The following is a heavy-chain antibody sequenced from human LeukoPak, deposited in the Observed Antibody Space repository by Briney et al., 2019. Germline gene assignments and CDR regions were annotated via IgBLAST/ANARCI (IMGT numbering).Heavy chain of an antibody. Sequence: SETLSLTCTVSGGSINSGGYYWSWIRQSAGKGLEWIGRISASGKTNYNPSLEDRVTISVDTSKNQFSLKLRSVTAADTAVYYCARDRYYYDSGSYFSAFDTWGQGTMVTVSS. CDR3: ARDRYYYDSGSYFSAFDT. D-gene: IGHD3-22*01. CDR2: ISASGKT. CDR1: GGSINSGGYY. J-gene: IGHJ3*02. V-gene: IGHV4-61*02.